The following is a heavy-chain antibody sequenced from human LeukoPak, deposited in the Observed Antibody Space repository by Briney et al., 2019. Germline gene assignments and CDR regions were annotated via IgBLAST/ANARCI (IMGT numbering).Heavy chain of an antibody. Sequence: PGGSLRLSCAASGFTFSSYSMNWVRQAPGKGLEWVSSISSSSYIYYADSVKGRFTISRDNAKNSLYLQMNSLRAEDTAVYYCARAGRTGIAVAVDAFDIWGQGTMVTVSS. V-gene: IGHV3-21*01. CDR2: ISSSSYI. D-gene: IGHD6-19*01. CDR1: GFTFSSYS. J-gene: IGHJ3*02. CDR3: ARAGRTGIAVAVDAFDI.